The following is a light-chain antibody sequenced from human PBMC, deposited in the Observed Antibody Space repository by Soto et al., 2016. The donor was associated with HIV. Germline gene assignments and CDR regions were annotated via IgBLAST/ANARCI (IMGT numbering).Light chain of an antibody. CDR1: KLGDKY. Sequence: SYELTQPPSVSVSPGQTASIPCSGDKLGDKYACWYQHKPGQSPVLVIFQDNRRPSGIPERFSGANSGNTATLTISGTQPMDEADYFCQARDSNTAVFGTGTKVTVL. CDR2: QDN. CDR3: QARDSNTAV. V-gene: IGLV3-1*01. J-gene: IGLJ1*01.